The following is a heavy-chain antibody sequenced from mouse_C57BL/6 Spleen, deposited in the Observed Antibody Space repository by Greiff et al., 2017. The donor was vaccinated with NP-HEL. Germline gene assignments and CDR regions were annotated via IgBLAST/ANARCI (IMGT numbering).Heavy chain of an antibody. Sequence: VQLQQSGAELVKPGASVKISCKASGYAFSSYWMNWVKQRPGKGLEWIGQIYPGDGDTNYNGKFKGKATLTADKSSSTAYMQLSSLTSEDSAVYYCARRTTVEDFDYWGQGTTLTVSS. CDR3: ARRTTVEDFDY. CDR2: IYPGDGDT. D-gene: IGHD1-1*01. CDR1: GYAFSSYW. V-gene: IGHV1-80*01. J-gene: IGHJ2*01.